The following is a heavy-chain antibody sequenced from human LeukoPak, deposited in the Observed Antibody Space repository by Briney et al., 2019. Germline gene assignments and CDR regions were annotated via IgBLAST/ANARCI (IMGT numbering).Heavy chain of an antibody. CDR2: INHSGST. Sequence: SETLSLTCAVYGGSFSGYYWSWIRQPPGKGLEWIGEINHSGSTNYNPSLKSRVTISVDTSKNQFSLKLSSVTAADTAVYYCARXTYCSGGSCYSRRYYYYYGMDVWGQGTTVTVSS. CDR1: GGSFSGYY. D-gene: IGHD2-15*01. V-gene: IGHV4-34*01. CDR3: ARXTYCSGGSCYSRRYYYYYGMDV. J-gene: IGHJ6*02.